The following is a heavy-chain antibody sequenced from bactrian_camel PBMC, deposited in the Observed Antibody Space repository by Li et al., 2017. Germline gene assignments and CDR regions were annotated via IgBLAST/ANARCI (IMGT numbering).Heavy chain of an antibody. CDR1: TGTFRSAC. Sequence: HVQLVESGGGSVQAGGSLRLSCAASTGTFRSACMGWIRQAPGKEREGVARIATGSGNTYYADSVKGRFTVSRDNAKNTVNLQMNTLNYEDTAVYYCVRDRVGPSFGYNYWGQGTQVTVS. V-gene: IGHV3S1*01. CDR2: IATGSGNT. J-gene: IGHJ4*01. CDR3: VRDRVGPSFGYNY. D-gene: IGHD1*01.